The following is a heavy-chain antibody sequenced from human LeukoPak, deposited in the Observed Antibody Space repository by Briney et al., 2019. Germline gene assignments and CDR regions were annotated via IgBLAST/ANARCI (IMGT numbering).Heavy chain of an antibody. CDR1: GFTFSSYA. Sequence: GGSLRLSCAASGFTFSSYAMSWVRRAPGKGLEWVSAISGSGGSTYYADSVKGRFTISRDNSKNTLYLQMNSLRPEDTAVYYCARVGYSSGWYRQWGQGTLVTVSS. CDR2: ISGSGGST. CDR3: ARVGYSSGWYRQ. V-gene: IGHV3-23*01. D-gene: IGHD6-19*01. J-gene: IGHJ4*02.